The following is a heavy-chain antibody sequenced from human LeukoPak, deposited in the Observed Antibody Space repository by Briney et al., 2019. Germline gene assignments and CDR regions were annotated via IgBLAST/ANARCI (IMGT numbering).Heavy chain of an antibody. CDR3: ARARGSFEGAFDI. J-gene: IGHJ3*02. CDR1: GGSISSGDYY. Sequence: SETLSLTCTVSGGSISSGDYYWRWIRQPPGKGLEWIGYIYYSGSTYYNPSLKSRVTISVDTSKNQFSLKLSSVTAADTAVYYCARARGSFEGAFDIWGQGTMVTVSS. CDR2: IYYSGST. V-gene: IGHV4-30-4*08. D-gene: IGHD1-26*01.